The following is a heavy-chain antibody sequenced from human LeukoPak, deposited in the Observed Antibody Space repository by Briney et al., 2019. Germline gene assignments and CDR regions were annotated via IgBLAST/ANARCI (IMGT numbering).Heavy chain of an antibody. CDR2: ISSNGGST. CDR1: GFTFSSYA. CDR3: VKDRVSISSSGYFDY. J-gene: IGHJ4*02. D-gene: IGHD6-13*01. Sequence: GGSLRLSCSASGFTFSSYAMHWVRQAPGKGLEYVSAISSNGGSTYYADSVKGRFIISRDNSKNTLYLQMSSLRAEDTAVYYCVKDRVSISSSGYFDYWGQGTLVTVSS. V-gene: IGHV3-64D*06.